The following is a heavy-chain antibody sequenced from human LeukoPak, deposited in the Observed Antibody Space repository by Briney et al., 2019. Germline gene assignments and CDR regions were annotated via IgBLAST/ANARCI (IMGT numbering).Heavy chain of an antibody. Sequence: PSETLSLTCIVSGGSISSSSYYWGWIRQPPGKGLEWIGSIYYSGSTYYNPSLKSRVTISVDTSKNQFSLKLSSVTAADTAVYYCARGQPRRWLVQYVDYWGQGTLVTVSS. CDR1: GGSISSSSYY. CDR3: ARGQPRRWLVQYVDY. V-gene: IGHV4-39*01. J-gene: IGHJ4*02. CDR2: IYYSGST. D-gene: IGHD6-19*01.